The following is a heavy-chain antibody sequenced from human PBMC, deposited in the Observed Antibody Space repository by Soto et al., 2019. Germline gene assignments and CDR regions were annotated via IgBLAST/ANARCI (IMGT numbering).Heavy chain of an antibody. J-gene: IGHJ5*01. CDR1: GDSVSSNSAA. CDR2: TYYRSKWYN. CDR3: AREGGDIVVVPAAKYNWFDP. D-gene: IGHD2-2*01. V-gene: IGHV6-1*01. Sequence: SQTLPLTCAISGDSVSSNSAAWNCIRQSPSRGLEWLGRTYYRSKWYNDYAVSVKSRITVNPDTSKNQFSLQLNSVTPEDTAVYYCAREGGDIVVVPAAKYNWFDPWGQGTLVTVSS.